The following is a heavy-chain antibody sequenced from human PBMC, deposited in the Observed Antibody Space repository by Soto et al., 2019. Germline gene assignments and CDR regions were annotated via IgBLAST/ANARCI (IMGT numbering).Heavy chain of an antibody. V-gene: IGHV3-33*01. D-gene: IGHD5-18*01. CDR3: ARYPGIHEYYYYGMDV. J-gene: IGHJ6*02. CDR1: GFTFSSYG. CDR2: IWYDGSNK. Sequence: PGGSLRLSCAASGFTFSSYGMHWVRQAPGKGLEWVAVIWYDGSNKYYADSVKGRFTISRDNSKNTLYLQMNSLRAEDTAVYYCARYPGIHEYYYYGMDVWGQGPTVTVSS.